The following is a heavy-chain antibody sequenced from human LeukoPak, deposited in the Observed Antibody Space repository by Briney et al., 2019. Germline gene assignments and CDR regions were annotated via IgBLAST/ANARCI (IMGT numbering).Heavy chain of an antibody. J-gene: IGHJ4*02. CDR1: GFTFSSYW. V-gene: IGHV3-7*01. CDR2: IKQDGSEK. Sequence: PGGSLRLSCAAPGFTFSSYWMSWVRQAPGKGLEWVANIKQDGSEKYYVDSVKGRFTISRDNAKYSLYLQMNSLRAEDTAVYYCARDKYYDFWSGYSFDYWGQGTLVTVSS. CDR3: ARDKYYDFWSGYSFDY. D-gene: IGHD3-3*01.